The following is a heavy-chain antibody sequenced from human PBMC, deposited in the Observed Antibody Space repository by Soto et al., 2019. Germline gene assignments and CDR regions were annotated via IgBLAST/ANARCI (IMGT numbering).Heavy chain of an antibody. J-gene: IGHJ3*01. CDR2: IVVAGDT. D-gene: IGHD6-25*01. CDR1: GFTFSAYD. CDR3: DRPGIDTMSGFDALDD. V-gene: IGHV3-13*01. Sequence: GGSLRLSCAASGFTFSAYDMHWVRQVTGKGLEWVSGIVVAGDTYYPDSVKGRFTISRENAKNSLYLQMDSLRVEDTAVSYFDRPGIDTMSGFDALDDWGLGTKVTVS.